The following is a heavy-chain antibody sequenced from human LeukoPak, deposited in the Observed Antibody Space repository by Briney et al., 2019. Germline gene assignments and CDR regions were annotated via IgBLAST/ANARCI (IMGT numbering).Heavy chain of an antibody. CDR3: AKVVHIVVVNDAFDI. D-gene: IGHD2-21*01. CDR1: GFTFSSYA. V-gene: IGHV3-23*01. J-gene: IGHJ3*02. Sequence: GGSLRLSCVASGFTFSSYAMSWVRQAPGKGLERVSAISGSGGNTYYADSVKGRFTISRDNSKNTLYLQMNSLRAEDTAAYYCAKVVHIVVVNDAFDIWGQGTMVTVSS. CDR2: ISGSGGNT.